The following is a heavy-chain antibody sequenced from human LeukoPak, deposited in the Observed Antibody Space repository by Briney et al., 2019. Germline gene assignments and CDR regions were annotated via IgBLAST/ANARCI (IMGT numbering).Heavy chain of an antibody. CDR2: IYYSGNT. V-gene: IGHV4-39*07. J-gene: IGHJ3*02. CDR1: GGSISSSSYY. D-gene: IGHD3-22*01. CDR3: ARESYYDSSGYSHGAFDI. Sequence: SETLSLTCTVSGGSISSSSYYWAWIRQPPGKGLEWIGSIYYSGNTYYKSSLKSRVTIAVDTSKNQFSLKLNSVTAADTAVYYCARESYYDSSGYSHGAFDIWGQGTMVTVSS.